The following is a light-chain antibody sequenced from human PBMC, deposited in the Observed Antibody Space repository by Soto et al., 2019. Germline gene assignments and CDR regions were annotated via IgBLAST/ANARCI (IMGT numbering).Light chain of an antibody. CDR3: QHYKNWPPWT. CDR2: DAS. CDR1: QSVSSD. J-gene: IGKJ1*01. V-gene: IGKV3-15*01. Sequence: EIVMTQSPATLSVSPGERATLSCRASQSVSSDLAWYQQKPGQAPGLLIYDASTRASGIPARFSGSGSGTEFTLTISSLQSEDFGVYYCQHYKNWPPWTFGQGTKVEIK.